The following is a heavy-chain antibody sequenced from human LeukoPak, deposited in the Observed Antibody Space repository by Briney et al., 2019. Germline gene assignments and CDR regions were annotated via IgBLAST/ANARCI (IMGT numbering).Heavy chain of an antibody. J-gene: IGHJ4*02. D-gene: IGHD3-10*01. Sequence: GGSLRLSCSASGFTFSSYAMHWVRQAPGKGLEYVSAITADGVDTYYADSVKGRFTISRDYSKNTLYLQMSNLRTEDTAVYYCVKRTAGSGSPPFDYWGQGTLVTVSS. CDR1: GFTFSSYA. CDR2: ITADGVDT. CDR3: VKRTAGSGSPPFDY. V-gene: IGHV3-64D*06.